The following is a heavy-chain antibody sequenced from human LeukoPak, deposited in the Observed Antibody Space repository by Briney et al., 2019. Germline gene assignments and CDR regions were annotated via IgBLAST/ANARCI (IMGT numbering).Heavy chain of an antibody. CDR2: ISGSGGST. CDR1: GFTFSSYA. Sequence: GGSLRLSCAASGFTFSSYAMRWVRQAPGKGLEWVSAISGSGGSTYYADSVKGRFTISRDNSKNTLYLQMNSLRAEDTAVYYCAKDSGDYNYFDYWGQGTLVTVSS. CDR3: AKDSGDYNYFDY. D-gene: IGHD3-10*01. V-gene: IGHV3-23*01. J-gene: IGHJ4*02.